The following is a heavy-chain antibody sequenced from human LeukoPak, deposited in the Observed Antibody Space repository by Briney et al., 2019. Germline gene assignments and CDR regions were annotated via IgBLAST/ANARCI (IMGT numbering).Heavy chain of an antibody. D-gene: IGHD3-9*01. CDR2: INTNTGNP. CDR1: GYTFTSYA. CDR3: ARTGELRYFDWSLNWFDP. Sequence: ASVKVSCKASGYTFTSYAMNWVRQAPGQGLEWMGWINTNTGNPTYAQGFTGRFVLSLDTSVSTAYLQISSLKAEDTAVYYCARTGELRYFDWSLNWFDPWGQGTLVTVSS. V-gene: IGHV7-4-1*02. J-gene: IGHJ5*02.